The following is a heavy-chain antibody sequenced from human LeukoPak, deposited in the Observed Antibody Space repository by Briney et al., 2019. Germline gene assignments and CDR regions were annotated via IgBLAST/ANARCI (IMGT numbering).Heavy chain of an antibody. Sequence: GGSLRLSCAASGFTFSSYWMHRVRQAPGKGLVWVSRINSDGSSTSYADSVKGRFTISRDNSKNTLFLQMNSLRAEDTAIYYCAKKVGLVSAPLYYFDVWGQGTLVTVSS. D-gene: IGHD5/OR15-5a*01. V-gene: IGHV3-74*01. J-gene: IGHJ4*02. CDR3: AKKVGLVSAPLYYFDV. CDR1: GFTFSSYW. CDR2: INSDGSST.